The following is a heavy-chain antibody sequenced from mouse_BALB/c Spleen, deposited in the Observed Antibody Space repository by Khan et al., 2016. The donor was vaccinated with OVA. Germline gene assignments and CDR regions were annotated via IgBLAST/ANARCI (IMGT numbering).Heavy chain of an antibody. CDR2: INPSTGYT. CDR3: ARRGLRWDFDY. Sequence: VQLQQSGAELAKPGASVKMSCKASGYTFINYWILWVKQRPGKGLEWIGYINPSTGYTEYNQNFKDKATLTADKSSSTAYMQLSSLTSEDSAVYYCARRGLRWDFDYGGQGTTLTVSS. CDR1: GYTFINYW. J-gene: IGHJ2*01. D-gene: IGHD1-1*01. V-gene: IGHV1-7*01.